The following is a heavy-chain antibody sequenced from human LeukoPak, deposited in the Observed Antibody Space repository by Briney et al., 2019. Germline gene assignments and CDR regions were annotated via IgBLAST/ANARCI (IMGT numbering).Heavy chain of an antibody. V-gene: IGHV3-21*01. CDR2: ISSSGTYV. CDR3: ARVYYYDSSGYYYSVAKDDAFDI. D-gene: IGHD3-22*01. Sequence: PGGSLRLSCAASGFTFSSYSMNWVRQAPGKGLEWVSSISSSGTYVYYADSVKGRFTISRDNAKNSLSLQMNSLRADDAAVYYCARVYYYDSSGYYYSVAKDDAFDIWGQGTMVTVSS. CDR1: GFTFSSYS. J-gene: IGHJ3*02.